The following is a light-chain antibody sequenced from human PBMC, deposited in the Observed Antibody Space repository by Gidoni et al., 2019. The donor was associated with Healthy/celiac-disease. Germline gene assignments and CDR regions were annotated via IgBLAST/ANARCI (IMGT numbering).Light chain of an antibody. CDR2: KAS. V-gene: IGKV1-5*03. Sequence: DIQMTQSPSTLSASVGDRVPITCRASPSISSWLAWYQQKPGKAPKLLIYKASSLEIGVPSRFSGSGAGTEFTLTISSLQPDDFAAYYCQQYNNYSALTFGGGTKVEIK. CDR3: QQYNNYSALT. CDR1: PSISSW. J-gene: IGKJ4*01.